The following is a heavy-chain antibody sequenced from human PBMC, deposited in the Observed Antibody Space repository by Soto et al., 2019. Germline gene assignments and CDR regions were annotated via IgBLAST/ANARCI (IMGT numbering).Heavy chain of an antibody. CDR1: GFSFSNYG. J-gene: IGHJ4*02. CDR2: IWYDGSNK. CDR3: ARDSTNYLDY. V-gene: IGHV3-33*01. Sequence: ESGGGVVQPGRSLRLSCAASGFSFSNYGMHWVRQAPGKGLEWVAVIWYDGSNKYYADSVKGRFTISRDNSKNMLYLQMNSLRAEDTAVYYCARDSTNYLDYWGQGTLVTVSS.